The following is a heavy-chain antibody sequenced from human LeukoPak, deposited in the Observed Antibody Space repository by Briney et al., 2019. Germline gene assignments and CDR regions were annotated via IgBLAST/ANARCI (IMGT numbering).Heavy chain of an antibody. CDR2: IYYSGST. D-gene: IGHD2-15*01. CDR1: GFTFSSYD. CDR3: ARSELGGEALDY. V-gene: IGHV4-39*01. Sequence: SGGSLRLSCAASGFTFSSYDMSWIRQPPGKGLVWIGSIYYSGSTYYNPTLKSRPTISVDTSKNQFSLRLSSVTAADTAVYYCARSELGGEALDYWGQGTLVTVSS. J-gene: IGHJ4*02.